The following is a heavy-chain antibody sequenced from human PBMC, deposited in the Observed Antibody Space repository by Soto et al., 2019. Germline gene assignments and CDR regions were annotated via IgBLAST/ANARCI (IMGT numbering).Heavy chain of an antibody. CDR3: ARGQRVGYSNDY. Sequence: EVQLVESGGGLVQPGESLRLSCSASGFTFSDYWMHWVRQGPGKGLVWVSRINPDGRSTNFADSVKGRFIVSRDNAKNTVYLQVNRLSAEDTAVYYCARGQRVGYSNDYWGQGTLVTVSS. CDR1: GFTFSDYW. J-gene: IGHJ4*02. V-gene: IGHV3-74*01. CDR2: INPDGRST. D-gene: IGHD3-22*01.